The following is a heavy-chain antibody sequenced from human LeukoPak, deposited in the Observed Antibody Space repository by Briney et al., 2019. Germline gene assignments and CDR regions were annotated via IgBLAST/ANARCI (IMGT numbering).Heavy chain of an antibody. V-gene: IGHV1-18*01. J-gene: IGHJ3*02. Sequence: ASVKVSCKASGYTFTSYGISWVRQAPGQGHEWMGWISAYNGNTNCAQKLQGRVTMTTDTSTSTAYMELRSLRSDDTAVYYCARGPPGGSGSYRAFDIWGQGTMVTVSS. CDR2: ISAYNGNT. D-gene: IGHD3-10*01. CDR1: GYTFTSYG. CDR3: ARGPPGGSGSYRAFDI.